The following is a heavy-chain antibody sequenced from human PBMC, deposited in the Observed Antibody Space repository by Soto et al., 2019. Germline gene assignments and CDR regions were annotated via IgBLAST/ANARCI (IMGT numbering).Heavy chain of an antibody. V-gene: IGHV3-30*18. CDR3: AKDLGIAARPASGIDY. Sequence: GGSLRLSCAASGFTYSSYGMHWVRQAPGKGLEWVAVISYDGSNKYYADSVKGRFTISRDNSKNTLYLQMNSLRAEDTAVYYCAKDLGIAARPASGIDYWGQGTLVTVSS. CDR2: ISYDGSNK. CDR1: GFTYSSYG. D-gene: IGHD6-6*01. J-gene: IGHJ4*02.